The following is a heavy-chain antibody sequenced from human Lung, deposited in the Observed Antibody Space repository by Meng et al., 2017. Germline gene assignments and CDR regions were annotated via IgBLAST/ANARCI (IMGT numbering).Heavy chain of an antibody. J-gene: IGHJ4*02. V-gene: IGHV4-34*01. CDR2: INHSGRT. CDR3: ARGPTTMAHDFDY. Sequence: PWGARSLKPAGDLARPCVVSGGAVSDYYWRWIRQPPGKGLEWIGEINHSGRTNYNPSLESRATISVDTSQNNLSLKLSSVTAADSAVYYCARGPTTMAHDFDYWGQGTLVTVFS. D-gene: IGHD4-11*01. CDR1: GGAVSDYY.